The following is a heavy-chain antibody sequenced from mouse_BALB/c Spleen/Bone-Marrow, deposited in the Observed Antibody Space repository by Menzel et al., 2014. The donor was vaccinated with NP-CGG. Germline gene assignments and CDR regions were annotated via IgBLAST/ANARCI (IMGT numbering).Heavy chain of an antibody. J-gene: IGHJ4*01. Sequence: QVHVKQSGAELVRPGVSVKISCKGSGYTFTDYAVHWVKQSHTKSLEWIGLISSYYGDATYNQKFKGKATMTVDKSFSTAFLELAGLTSEDSAIYYCARSGKVRNAMDYWGQGTSVTVSS. D-gene: IGHD2-14*01. CDR1: GYTFTDYA. CDR3: ARSGKVRNAMDY. V-gene: IGHV1-67*01. CDR2: ISSYYGDA.